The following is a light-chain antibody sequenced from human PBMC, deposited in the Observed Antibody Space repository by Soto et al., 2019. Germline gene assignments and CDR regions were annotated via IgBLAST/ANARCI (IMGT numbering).Light chain of an antibody. CDR3: SSHGGSNNPYV. J-gene: IGLJ1*01. Sequence: QSALTRPPSASGSPGQSVAISCTGTSSDIGGYNFVSWYQQHPGKAPKLMIYDVTKRPSGVPDRFSGSKSGNTATLIVSGLQAEDEADYYCSSHGGSNNPYVFGPGTKLTVL. CDR1: SSDIGGYNF. V-gene: IGLV2-8*01. CDR2: DVT.